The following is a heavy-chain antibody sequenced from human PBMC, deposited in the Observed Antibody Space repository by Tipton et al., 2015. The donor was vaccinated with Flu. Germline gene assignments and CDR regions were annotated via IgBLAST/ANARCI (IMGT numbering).Heavy chain of an antibody. J-gene: IGHJ4*02. CDR1: GFAVSSNY. Sequence: SLRLSCAASGFAVSSNYMSWVRQGPGKGLEWVSAIYSGGGTYYADSVKGRFTISRDNSKNTLYLQMNSLRAEDTAMYYCAKVIPEIVAGLDYWGQGTLVTVSS. V-gene: IGHV3-53*01. CDR2: IYSGGGT. D-gene: IGHD5-12*01. CDR3: AKVIPEIVAGLDY.